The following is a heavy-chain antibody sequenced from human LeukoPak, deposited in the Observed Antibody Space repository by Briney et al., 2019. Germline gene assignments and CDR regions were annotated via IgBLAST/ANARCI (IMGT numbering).Heavy chain of an antibody. Sequence: TSETLSLTCTVSGGSISSSSYYWGWIRQPPGKGLEWIESIYYSGSTYYNPSLKSRVTISVDTSKNQFSLKLSSVTAADTAVYYCARHPSYYDFWSGYYKPDSDFDYWGQGTLVTVSS. CDR1: GGSISSSSYY. J-gene: IGHJ4*02. V-gene: IGHV4-39*01. D-gene: IGHD3-3*01. CDR2: IYYSGST. CDR3: ARHPSYYDFWSGYYKPDSDFDY.